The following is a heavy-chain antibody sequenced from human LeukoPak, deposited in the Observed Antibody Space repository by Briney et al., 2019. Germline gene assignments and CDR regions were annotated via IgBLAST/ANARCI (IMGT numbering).Heavy chain of an antibody. J-gene: IGHJ4*02. V-gene: IGHV3-66*02. CDR3: ARLIIAAAGTPFDY. Sequence: GGSLRLSCAASGFTVSSNYMSWVRQAPGKGLEWVSVIYSGGSTYYADSVKGRFTISRDNSKNTLYLQMNSLRAEDTAVYYCARLIIAAAGTPFDYWGQGTLVTVSS. CDR1: GFTVSSNY. D-gene: IGHD6-13*01. CDR2: IYSGGST.